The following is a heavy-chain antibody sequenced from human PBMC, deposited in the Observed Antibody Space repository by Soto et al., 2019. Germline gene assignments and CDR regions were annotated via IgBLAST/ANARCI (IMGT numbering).Heavy chain of an antibody. Sequence: SETLSLTCTVSGGSVSSSSYYWGWMRQPPGKGLEWIGSIYYSGSTYYNPSLKSRLTISVDTSKNQFSLKLSSVTAADTAVYYCVSNTRRGYYGSGSYYNVPFDPWGEGVLVTVSS. V-gene: IGHV4-39*01. D-gene: IGHD3-10*01. CDR2: IYYSGST. J-gene: IGHJ5*02. CDR1: GGSVSSSSYY. CDR3: VSNTRRGYYGSGSYYNVPFDP.